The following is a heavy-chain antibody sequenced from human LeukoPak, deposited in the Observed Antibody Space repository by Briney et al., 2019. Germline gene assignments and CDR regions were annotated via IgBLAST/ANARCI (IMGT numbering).Heavy chain of an antibody. J-gene: IGHJ4*02. CDR1: GGSISRGNYY. D-gene: IGHD3-3*01. CDR2: IYTSWST. V-gene: IGHV4-61*02. Sequence: SQTLSLTCTVSGGSISRGNYYWSWIRQPAGKGLEWIGRIYTSWSTNYNPSLKSRVTISVDTSKNQFSLKLSSVTAADTAVYYCASFHGPYDFFDYWGQGTLVTVSS. CDR3: ASFHGPYDFFDY.